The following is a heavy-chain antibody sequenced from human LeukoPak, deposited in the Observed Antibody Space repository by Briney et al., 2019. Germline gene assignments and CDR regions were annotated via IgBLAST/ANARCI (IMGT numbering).Heavy chain of an antibody. CDR1: GGSISSYY. D-gene: IGHD2-2*01. CDR3: ARAGWGCSSTSCYYAAFDI. Sequence: SETLSLTCTASGGSISSYYWSWIRQPAGKGLEWIGRIYTSGSTNYNPSLKSRVTMSVDTSKNQFSLKLSSVTAADTAVYYCARAGWGCSSTSCYYAAFDIWGQGTMVTVSS. CDR2: IYTSGST. V-gene: IGHV4-4*07. J-gene: IGHJ3*02.